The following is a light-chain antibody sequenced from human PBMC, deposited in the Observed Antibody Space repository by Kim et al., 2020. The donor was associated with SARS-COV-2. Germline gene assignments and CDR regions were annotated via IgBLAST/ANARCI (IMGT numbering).Light chain of an antibody. CDR1: QSVSSN. V-gene: IGKV3-15*01. J-gene: IGKJ1*01. CDR2: SAS. CDR3: QQYSHWPRT. Sequence: SVSPGERATLSCRASQSVSSNLAWYQQKPGQAPRLLIYSASTRATGIPARFSGSGSGTEFTLTISSLQSEDFAVYYCQQYSHWPRTFGQGTKVDI.